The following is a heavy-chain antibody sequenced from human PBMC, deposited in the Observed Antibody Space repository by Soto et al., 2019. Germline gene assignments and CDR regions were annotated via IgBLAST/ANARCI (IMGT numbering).Heavy chain of an antibody. CDR3: ARDTTAAGTI. CDR1: GGSVSSGGYY. Sequence: SETLSLTCTVSGGSVSSGGYYWSWIRQHPGKGLEWIGYIYYSGSTYYNPSLKSRVTISVDTSKNQFSLKLSSVTAADTAVYYCARDTTAAGTIWGQGTLVTVSS. CDR2: IYYSGST. V-gene: IGHV4-31*03. D-gene: IGHD6-13*01. J-gene: IGHJ4*02.